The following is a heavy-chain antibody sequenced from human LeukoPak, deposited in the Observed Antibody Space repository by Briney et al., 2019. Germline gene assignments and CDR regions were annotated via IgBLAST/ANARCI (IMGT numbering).Heavy chain of an antibody. CDR1: GFSFSTYD. CDR2: ISTTGGYT. CDR3: AKKPATIKFPFDI. J-gene: IGHJ4*02. V-gene: IGHV3-23*01. D-gene: IGHD5-24*01. Sequence: PGGSLRLSCVGSGFSFSTYDMGWVRQTPGKGLEWVSAISTTGGYTEDADSVKGRFTISRDNSQNTLFLQMHSLRAEDTVVYYCAKKPATIKFPFDIWGQGTLVTVSP.